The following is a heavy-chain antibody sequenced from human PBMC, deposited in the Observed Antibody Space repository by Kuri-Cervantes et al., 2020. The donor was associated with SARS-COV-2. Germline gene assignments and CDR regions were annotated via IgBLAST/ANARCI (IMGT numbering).Heavy chain of an antibody. CDR2: IHDSGST. CDR3: ARAVSRLVHPPGTFDF. CDR1: GGSVSRGSYY. J-gene: IGHJ4*02. Sequence: SETLSLTCTVSGGSVSRGSYYWSWIRQPPGKGLEWIGDIHDSGSTNHNAFVRSRVAISLDTSKNLFSLKLTSVTAADTAIYYCARAVSRLVHPPGTFDFWGQGTLVTVSS. D-gene: IGHD6-19*01. V-gene: IGHV4-61*03.